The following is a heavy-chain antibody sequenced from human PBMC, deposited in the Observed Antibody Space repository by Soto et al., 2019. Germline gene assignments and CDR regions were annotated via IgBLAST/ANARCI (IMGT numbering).Heavy chain of an antibody. J-gene: IGHJ4*02. CDR1: GGSISSGDYS. D-gene: IGHD4-17*01. CDR3: ARVHYDDYSLDFDY. Sequence: SSETLSLTCAVSGGSISSGDYSWSWIRQPPGKGLEWIGYIYHSASTYYNPSLKSRVTILVDRSKNHFSLKMSSVTAADTAVYYCARVHYDDYSLDFDYWGQGALVTVSS. CDR2: IYHSAST. V-gene: IGHV4-30-2*01.